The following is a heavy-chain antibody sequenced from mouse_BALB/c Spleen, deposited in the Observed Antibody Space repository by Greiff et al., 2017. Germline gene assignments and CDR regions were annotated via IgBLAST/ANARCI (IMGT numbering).Heavy chain of an antibody. J-gene: IGHJ2*01. V-gene: IGHV5-6-3*01. CDR3: AREWLLFDY. CDR1: GFTFSSYG. Sequence: EVQVVESGGGLVQPGGSLKLSCAASGFTFSSYGMSWVRQTPDKRLELVATINSNGGSTYYPDSVKGRFTISRDNAKNTLYLQMSSLKSEDTAMYYCAREWLLFDYWGQGTTLTVSS. CDR2: INSNGGST. D-gene: IGHD2-3*01.